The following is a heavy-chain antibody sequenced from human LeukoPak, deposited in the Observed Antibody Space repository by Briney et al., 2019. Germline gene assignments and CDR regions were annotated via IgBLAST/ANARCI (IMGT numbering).Heavy chain of an antibody. CDR1: GFTFSSYE. J-gene: IGHJ4*02. CDR3: AKDYAIFTMIYLFDY. D-gene: IGHD3-22*01. V-gene: IGHV3-48*03. Sequence: PGGSLRLSCAASGFTFSSYEMNWVRQAPGKGLEWVSYISSSGSTIYYADSVKGRFTISRDNAKNSLYLQMNSLRAEDTAVYYCAKDYAIFTMIYLFDYWGQGTLVTVSS. CDR2: ISSSGSTI.